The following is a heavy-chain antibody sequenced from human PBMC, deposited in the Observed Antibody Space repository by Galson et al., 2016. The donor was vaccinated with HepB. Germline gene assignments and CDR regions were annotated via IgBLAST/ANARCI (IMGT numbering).Heavy chain of an antibody. V-gene: IGHV3-7*01. D-gene: IGHD2-21*01. CDR1: GFRFSTYW. CDR2: INADGSEK. J-gene: IGHJ4*02. Sequence: SLRLSCAASGFRFSTYWMSWVRQAPGKGLEWVANINADGSEKYYLDSVKGRFTISRDNVKNSIYLQMNSLRVEDTAVYYCVPEPLETESYSGYWGQGALVTVSS. CDR3: VPEPLETESYSGY.